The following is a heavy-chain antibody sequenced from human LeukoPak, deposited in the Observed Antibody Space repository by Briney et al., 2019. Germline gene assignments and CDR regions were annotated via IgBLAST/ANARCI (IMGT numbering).Heavy chain of an antibody. V-gene: IGHV3-11*06. J-gene: IGHJ4*02. CDR3: ARVYSSSSPINY. D-gene: IGHD6-6*01. Sequence: GGSLRLSCAASGFTFSDYYMSWIRQAPGKGLEWVSSISSSSSYIYYADSVKGRFTISRDNAKNSLYLQMNSLRAEDTAVYYCARVYSSSSPINYWGQGTLVTVSS. CDR2: ISSSSSYI. CDR1: GFTFSDYY.